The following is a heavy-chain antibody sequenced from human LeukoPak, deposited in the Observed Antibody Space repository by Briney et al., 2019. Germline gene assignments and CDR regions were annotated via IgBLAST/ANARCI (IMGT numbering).Heavy chain of an antibody. V-gene: IGHV3-7*03. CDR3: ARSSYSSSSSV. CDR2: INSDGSEG. J-gene: IGHJ3*01. Sequence: GGSLRLSCAVSGFTFSVFWMSWSRQAPGKGLEWVASINSDGSEGYYADVVKGRFTISRDNAKNSLYLQINSLRAEDTAVYYCARSSYSSSSSVWGQGTMVTVSS. CDR1: GFTFSVFW. D-gene: IGHD6-6*01.